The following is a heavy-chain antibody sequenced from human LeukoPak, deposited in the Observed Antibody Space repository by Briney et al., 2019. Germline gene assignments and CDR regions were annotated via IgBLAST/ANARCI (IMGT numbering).Heavy chain of an antibody. D-gene: IGHD2-2*01. CDR2: INHSGST. Sequence: SETLSLTCAVYGGAFSGYYWSWIRQPPGKGLEWIGEINHSGSTNYNPSLKSRVTISVDTSKNQFSLKLSSVTAADTAVYYCARGSVNYCSSTSCSGAFDIWGQGTMVTVSS. J-gene: IGHJ3*02. V-gene: IGHV4-34*01. CDR3: ARGSVNYCSSTSCSGAFDI. CDR1: GGAFSGYY.